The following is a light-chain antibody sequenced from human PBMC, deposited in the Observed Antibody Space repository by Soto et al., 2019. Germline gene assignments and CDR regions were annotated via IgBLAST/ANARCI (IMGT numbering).Light chain of an antibody. CDR3: QQSYSMPYA. J-gene: IGKJ2*01. CDR1: QTTNNY. Sequence: DIQMTQSPSTLSASVVDIVPITFPASQTTNNYLNWYQLKPGKAPKLLIYAASTLQTGVPSRFTGSGSGTDFTLTIISLQPEDYATYFCQQSYSMPYAFGPGTKVDIK. V-gene: IGKV1-39*01. CDR2: AAS.